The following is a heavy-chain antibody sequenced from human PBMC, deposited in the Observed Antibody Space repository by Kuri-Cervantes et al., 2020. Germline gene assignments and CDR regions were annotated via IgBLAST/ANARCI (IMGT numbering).Heavy chain of an antibody. CDR2: IYYSGST. CDR1: GGSISSSIYY. CDR3: ATAVPFGY. V-gene: IGHV4-39*01. J-gene: IGHJ4*02. Sequence: ESLKISCTVSGGSISSSIYYWGWIRQPPGKGLEWIGNIYYSGSTYYNPSLKSRVTISVDKSKDQFSLKLSSVTAADTAVYYCATAVPFGYWGQGTPVTVSS.